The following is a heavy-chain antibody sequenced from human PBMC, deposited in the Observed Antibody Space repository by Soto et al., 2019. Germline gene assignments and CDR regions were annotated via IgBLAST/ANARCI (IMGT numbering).Heavy chain of an antibody. CDR2: INHSGST. J-gene: IGHJ6*02. Sequence: QVQLQQWGAGLLKPSETLSLTCAVYGGSFSGYYWSWIRQPPGKGLEWIGEINHSGSTNYNPSLKSRVTISVDTSKNQFSLKLSSVTAADTAVYYCARGQHNYYYYYGMDVWGQGTTVTVSS. V-gene: IGHV4-34*01. CDR1: GGSFSGYY. D-gene: IGHD2-21*01. CDR3: ARGQHNYYYYYGMDV.